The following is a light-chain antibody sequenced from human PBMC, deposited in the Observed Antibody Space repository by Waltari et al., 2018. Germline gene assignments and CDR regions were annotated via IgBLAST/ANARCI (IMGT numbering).Light chain of an antibody. Sequence: AIQLTQSPSSLSASVGDRVPITCRARQGIGSALAWYQQKPRKPPYLLIFDGSSLVTAVPSRFSGTGAGTDFALTISSLQAEDFATYYCQQFYNVPRTFGPGTKVEI. V-gene: IGKV1D-13*01. CDR3: QQFYNVPRT. J-gene: IGKJ3*01. CDR2: DGS. CDR1: QGIGSA.